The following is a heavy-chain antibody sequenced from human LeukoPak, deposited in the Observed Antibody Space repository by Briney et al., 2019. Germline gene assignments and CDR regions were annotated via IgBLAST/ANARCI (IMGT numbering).Heavy chain of an antibody. CDR2: IKSKTDGGTT. Sequence: PGGSLRLSCAASGFTFNNAWMNWVRQAPGKGLEWVGRIKSKTDGGTTDYAASVKGRFTISTDDSKKTLYMQMNSLKTEDTAVYYCTRRNFDYWGQGTLVTVSS. CDR1: GFTFNNAW. CDR3: TRRNFDY. V-gene: IGHV3-15*01. J-gene: IGHJ4*02.